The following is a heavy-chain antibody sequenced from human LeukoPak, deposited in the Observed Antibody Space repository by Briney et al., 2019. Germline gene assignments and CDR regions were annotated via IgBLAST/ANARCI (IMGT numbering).Heavy chain of an antibody. CDR1: GYTFTGYY. J-gene: IGHJ4*02. V-gene: IGHV1-2*02. CDR3: ARDWVVRGAYDRSPDY. Sequence: ASVKVSCKASGYTFTGYYMHWVRQAPGQGLEWMGWINPNSGGTNYAQKFQGRVTMTRDTSISTAYMELSRLRSDDTAVYYCARDWVVRGAYDRSPDYWGQGTLVTVSS. CDR2: INPNSGGT. D-gene: IGHD3-10*01.